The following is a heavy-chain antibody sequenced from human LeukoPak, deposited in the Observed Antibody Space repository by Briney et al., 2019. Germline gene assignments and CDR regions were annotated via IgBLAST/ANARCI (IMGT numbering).Heavy chain of an antibody. V-gene: IGHV4-34*01. D-gene: IGHD2-15*01. Sequence: PSETLSLTCAVYGGSFSGYYWSWIRQPPGKGLEWIGEINHSGGTNHNPSLKNRVTTSIDTSKNQFSLKLSSVTAADTAIYYCARQLNPHKLPSLRVYYMDVWGKGTTVTMSS. CDR1: GGSFSGYY. CDR3: ARQLNPHKLPSLRVYYMDV. CDR2: INHSGGT. J-gene: IGHJ6*03.